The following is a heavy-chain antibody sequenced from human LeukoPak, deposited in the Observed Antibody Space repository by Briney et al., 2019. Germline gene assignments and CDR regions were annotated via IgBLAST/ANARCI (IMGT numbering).Heavy chain of an antibody. CDR3: ARPKGRIAAAGALGY. J-gene: IGHJ4*02. CDR1: GGSFSGYY. Sequence: SETLSLTCAVYGGSFSGYYWSWTRQPPGKGLEWIGEINHSGSTNYNPSLKSRVTISVDTSKNQFSLKLSSVTAADTAVYYCARPKGRIAAAGALGYWGQGTLVTVSS. CDR2: INHSGST. V-gene: IGHV4-34*01. D-gene: IGHD6-13*01.